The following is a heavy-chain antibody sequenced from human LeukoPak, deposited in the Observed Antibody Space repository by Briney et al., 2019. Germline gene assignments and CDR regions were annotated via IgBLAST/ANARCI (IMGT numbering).Heavy chain of an antibody. D-gene: IGHD5-12*01. CDR3: ARRLRGYSGYDSNYHYGMDV. V-gene: IGHV5-51*01. CDR2: IYPGDSDT. CDR1: GYSFTNYW. Sequence: GESLKISCKGSGYSFTNYWIGWVRQMPGKGLEWMGIIYPGDSDTRYSPSLQGQVTISADKSISTAFLQWSSLKASDTAVYYCARRLRGYSGYDSNYHYGMDVWGQGTTVTVSS. J-gene: IGHJ6*02.